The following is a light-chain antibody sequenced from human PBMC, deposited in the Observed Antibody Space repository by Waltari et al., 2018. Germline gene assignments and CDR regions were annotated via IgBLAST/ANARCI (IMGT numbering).Light chain of an antibody. J-gene: IGLJ2*01. CDR2: QDN. V-gene: IGLV3-1*01. CDR3: QAWDSNIVI. CDR1: KFGDKF. Sequence: SYELTQPPSVSVSPGQTATITCSRNKFGDKFACWYQRRPGQSPLLVIYQDNKRPSGIPDRFSGSNSGNTATLTITGTQPIDEADYYCQAWDSNIVIFGGGTKLTVL.